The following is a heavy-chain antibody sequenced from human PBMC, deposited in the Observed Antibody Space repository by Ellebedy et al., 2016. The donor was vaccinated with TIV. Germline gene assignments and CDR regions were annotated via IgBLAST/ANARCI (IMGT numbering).Heavy chain of an antibody. Sequence: AASVKVSCKASGYTFSSYGISWVRQAPGQGLEWMGWTSGYNGNTNYAQNLQGRVTMTTDTSTSTAFMDLRSLRSDDTAVYYCARVSGSYYKSSSSAYFDYWGQGTLVTVSS. J-gene: IGHJ4*02. CDR2: TSGYNGNT. CDR3: ARVSGSYYKSSSSAYFDY. D-gene: IGHD1-26*01. CDR1: GYTFSSYG. V-gene: IGHV1-18*01.